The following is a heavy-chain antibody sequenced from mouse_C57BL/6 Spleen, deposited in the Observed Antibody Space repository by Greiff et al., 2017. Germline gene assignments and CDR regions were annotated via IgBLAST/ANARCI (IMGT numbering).Heavy chain of an antibody. CDR3: ARSPYSGDSMDY. J-gene: IGHJ4*01. D-gene: IGHD2-12*01. CDR1: GYTFPSYW. Sequence: QVQLQQPGAGLVKPGASVKMSCKASGYTFPSYWITWVKQRPGQGLEWIGDIYPGSGSTKYNETFKSKATLTVDTSSSTAYMQLSSLTSEVSAVYYCARSPYSGDSMDYWGQGTSVTVSS. V-gene: IGHV1-55*01. CDR2: IYPGSGST.